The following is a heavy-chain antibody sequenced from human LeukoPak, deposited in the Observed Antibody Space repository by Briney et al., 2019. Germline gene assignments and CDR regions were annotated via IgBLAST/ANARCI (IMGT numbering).Heavy chain of an antibody. CDR3: ASRERMLEAAGY. CDR1: GFTFSSYA. J-gene: IGHJ4*02. V-gene: IGHV3-23*01. Sequence: PGGSLRLSCAASGFTFSSYAMSWVRQAPGKGLEWVSAISGSGGTTYYADSVKGRFTISRDNSKNTLYLQMNSLGDEDTALYYCASRERMLEAAGYWGQGTLVTVSS. CDR2: ISGSGGTT. D-gene: IGHD6-13*01.